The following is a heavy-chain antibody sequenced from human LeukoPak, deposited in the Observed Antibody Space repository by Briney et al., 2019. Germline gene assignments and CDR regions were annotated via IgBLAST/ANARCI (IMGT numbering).Heavy chain of an antibody. CDR2: IGGSGRTT. J-gene: IGHJ4*02. Sequence: VGSLRLSCAASGFSFSIYAMSWVRQAPGKGLEWVSAIGGSGRTTYYADSVKGRFTISRDNSKNTLYLQMNSLRAEDTAVYYCAKDTCSGGSCYSGFDYWGQGTLVTVSS. CDR1: GFSFSIYA. CDR3: AKDTCSGGSCYSGFDY. D-gene: IGHD2-15*01. V-gene: IGHV3-23*01.